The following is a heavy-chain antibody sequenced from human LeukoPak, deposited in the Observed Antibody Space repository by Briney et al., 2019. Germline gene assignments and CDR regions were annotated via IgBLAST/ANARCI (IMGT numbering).Heavy chain of an antibody. CDR2: INPSGGST. Sequence: GASVKVSCKASGYTFTSYYMHWVRQAPGQGLEWMGIINPSGGSTSYAQKLQGRVTMTTDTSTSTAYMELRSLRSDDTAVYYCARDGGRYCSGGSCYPDYWGQGTLVTVSS. D-gene: IGHD2-15*01. J-gene: IGHJ4*02. CDR3: ARDGGRYCSGGSCYPDY. CDR1: GYTFTSYY. V-gene: IGHV1-46*01.